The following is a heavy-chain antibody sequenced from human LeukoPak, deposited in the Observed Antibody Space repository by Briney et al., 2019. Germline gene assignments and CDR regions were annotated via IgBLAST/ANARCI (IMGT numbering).Heavy chain of an antibody. CDR2: INPNSGGT. V-gene: IGHV1-2*02. CDR3: ARDRGIAAAGLIDY. CDR1: GYTFTGYY. J-gene: IGHJ4*02. D-gene: IGHD6-13*01. Sequence: ASVKVSCKASGYTFTGYYMHWVRQAPAQGLEWMGWINPNSGGTNYAQKFQGRVTMTRDTSISTAYMELSRLRSDDTAVYYCARDRGIAAAGLIDYWGQGTLVTVSS.